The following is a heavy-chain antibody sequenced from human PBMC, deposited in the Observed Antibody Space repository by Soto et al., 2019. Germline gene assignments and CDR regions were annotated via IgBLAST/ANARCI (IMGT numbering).Heavy chain of an antibody. V-gene: IGHV1-69*13. D-gene: IGHD2-8*01. CDR1: GGTFSSYA. CDR3: ARDRVDCTNGVCYEYNWFEP. J-gene: IGHJ5*02. Sequence: SVKVSCKASGGTFSSYAISWVRQAPGQGLEWMGGIIPIFGTANYAQKFQGRVTITADESTSTAYMELSSLRSEDTAVYYCARDRVDCTNGVCYEYNWFEPWGQGTLVTVSS. CDR2: IIPIFGTA.